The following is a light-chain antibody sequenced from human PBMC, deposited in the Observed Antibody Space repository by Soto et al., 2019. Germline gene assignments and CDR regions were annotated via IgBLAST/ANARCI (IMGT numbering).Light chain of an antibody. CDR1: QSISSY. CDR3: QQSYSTPYT. Sequence: DIQMTQSPSSLSASVGDRVTITCRASQSISSYLNWYQQKLGKAPKLLIYVASSLQSGVPSRFSGSGSGTDFTLTISSLQPEDFAIYYCQQSYSTPYTFGQGTKLEIK. V-gene: IGKV1-39*01. CDR2: VAS. J-gene: IGKJ2*01.